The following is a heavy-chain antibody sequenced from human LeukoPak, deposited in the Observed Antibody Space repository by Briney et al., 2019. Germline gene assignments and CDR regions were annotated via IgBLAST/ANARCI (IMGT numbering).Heavy chain of an antibody. CDR3: ARGMDTGSGSYYFDY. V-gene: IGHV1-69*04. J-gene: IGHJ4*02. CDR2: IIPILGIA. Sequence: ASVKVSCKASGYTFTSYGISWVRQAPGQGLEWMGRIIPILGIANYAQKFQGRVTITADKSTSTAYMELSSLRSEDTAVYYCARGMDTGSGSYYFDYWGQGTLVTVSS. D-gene: IGHD1-26*01. CDR1: GYTFTSYG.